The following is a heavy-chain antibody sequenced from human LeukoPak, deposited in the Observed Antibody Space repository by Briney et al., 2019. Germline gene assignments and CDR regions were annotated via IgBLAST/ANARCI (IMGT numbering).Heavy chain of an antibody. CDR1: GGSFSSGSYY. J-gene: IGHJ4*02. V-gene: IGHV4-61*01. Sequence: SETLSLTCTVSGGSFSSGSYYWGWIRQPPGTGLEWIGYIYYSGSTNYNPSLKSRVTISVDTSKNQFSLKLSSVTAADTAVYYCARGRGSSSWYYFDYWGQGTLVTVSS. CDR3: ARGRGSSSWYYFDY. D-gene: IGHD6-13*01. CDR2: IYYSGST.